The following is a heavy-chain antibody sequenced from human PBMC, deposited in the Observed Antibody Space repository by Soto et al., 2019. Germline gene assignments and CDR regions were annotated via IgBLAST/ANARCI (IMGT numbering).Heavy chain of an antibody. CDR2: VKGTSEGGTR. Sequence: EVQLVESGGGLVKPGGAFILSFTATGYTFTNAWMNWVRQTPGKGREGVGRVKGTSEGGTREYAAPVKGRFTMSRDDSKNMLYLQMNGLKTEDTAVYYCTTDPPLYCSSTSCHVGYWGQGTLVSV. D-gene: IGHD2-2*01. V-gene: IGHV3-15*07. CDR3: TTDPPLYCSSTSCHVGY. J-gene: IGHJ4*02. CDR1: GYTFTNAW.